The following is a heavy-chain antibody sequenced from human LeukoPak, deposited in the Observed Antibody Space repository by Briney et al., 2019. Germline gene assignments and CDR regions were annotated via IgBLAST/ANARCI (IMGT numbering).Heavy chain of an antibody. CDR1: GGSISSSSYY. Sequence: SETLSLTCTVSGGSISSSSYYWGWIRQPPGKGLEWIGSIYYSGSTYYNPSLKSRVTISVETSKNQFSLKLSSVTAADTAVYYCAREAYSSSWYGYYFDYWGRGTRVTVSS. J-gene: IGHJ4*02. CDR3: AREAYSSSWYGYYFDY. V-gene: IGHV4-39*07. CDR2: IYYSGST. D-gene: IGHD6-13*01.